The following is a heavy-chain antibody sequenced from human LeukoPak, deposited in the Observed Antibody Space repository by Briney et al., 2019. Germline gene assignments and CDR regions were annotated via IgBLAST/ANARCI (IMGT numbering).Heavy chain of an antibody. CDR1: GYTLTSYG. Sequence: AAVKLPWEDSGYTLTSYGNSGVGKGADQGLGWMGKISAYNGNTNYAQKLQGRVTMTTDTSTSTAYMELRSLRSDDTAVYYCARVWIAAGGGWFDPWGQGTLVTVST. V-gene: IGHV1-18*01. J-gene: IGHJ5*02. D-gene: IGHD6-13*01. CDR3: ARVWIAAGGGWFDP. CDR2: ISAYNGNT.